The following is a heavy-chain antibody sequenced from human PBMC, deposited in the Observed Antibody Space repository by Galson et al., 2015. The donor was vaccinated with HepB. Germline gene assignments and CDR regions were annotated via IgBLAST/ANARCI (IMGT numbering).Heavy chain of an antibody. J-gene: IGHJ3*02. Sequence: SLRLSCAASGFTFSSYGMHWVRQAPGKGLEWVAVISYDGSNKYYADSVKGRFTISRDNSKNTLYLQMNSLRAEDTAVYYCAKALLGLERYFDWLPGRDAFDIWGQGTMVTVSS. D-gene: IGHD3-9*01. CDR2: ISYDGSNK. V-gene: IGHV3-30*18. CDR1: GFTFSSYG. CDR3: AKALLGLERYFDWLPGRDAFDI.